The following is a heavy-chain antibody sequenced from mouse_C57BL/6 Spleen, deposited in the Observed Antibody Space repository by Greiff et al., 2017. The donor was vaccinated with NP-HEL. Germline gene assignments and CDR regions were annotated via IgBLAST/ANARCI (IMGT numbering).Heavy chain of an antibody. V-gene: IGHV1-72*01. Sequence: QVQLQQPGAELVKPGASVKLSCKASGYTFTSYWMHWVKQRPGRGLEWIGRIDPNSGGTKYNEKFQSQATLTVDKSSSTAYMQLSSLTSAVSVVSYCARTGYYGSWFAYWGQGTLVTVSA. J-gene: IGHJ3*01. D-gene: IGHD1-1*01. CDR1: GYTFTSYW. CDR3: ARTGYYGSWFAY. CDR2: IDPNSGGT.